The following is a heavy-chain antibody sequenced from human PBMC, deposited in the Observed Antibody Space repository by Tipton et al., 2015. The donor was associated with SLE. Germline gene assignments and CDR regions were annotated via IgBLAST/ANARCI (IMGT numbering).Heavy chain of an antibody. V-gene: IGHV4-39*07. CDR1: GGSISSSSYY. J-gene: IGHJ4*02. CDR2: IYYSGST. CDR3: ARAGGGWYGY. Sequence: TLSLTCTVSGGSISSSSYYWGWIRQPPGKGLEWIGSIYYSGSTYYNPSLKSRVTISVDTSKNQFSLKLSSVTAADTAVYYCARAGGGWYGYWGQGTLVTVSS. D-gene: IGHD6-19*01.